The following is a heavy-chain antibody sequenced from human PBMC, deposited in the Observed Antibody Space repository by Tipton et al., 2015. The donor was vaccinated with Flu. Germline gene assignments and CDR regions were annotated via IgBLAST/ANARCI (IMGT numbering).Heavy chain of an antibody. CDR1: GFIFSSYS. V-gene: IGHV3-21*03. J-gene: IGHJ5*02. D-gene: IGHD4/OR15-4a*01. CDR3: TTGGAS. Sequence: SLRLSCAASGFIFSSYSMSWVRQAPGRGLEWVSSISSSASYIYYADSLQGRFTISRDNAKNSLYLEMNSLRTDDTGMYYCTTGGASWGQGTLVTVSS. CDR2: ISSSASYI.